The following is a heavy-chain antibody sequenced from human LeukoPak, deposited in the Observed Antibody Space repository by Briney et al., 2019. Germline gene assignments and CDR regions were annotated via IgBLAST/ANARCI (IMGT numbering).Heavy chain of an antibody. Sequence: PSETLSLTCAVYGGSFSGYYWSWIRQPPGKGLEWIGEINHSGSTNYNPSLKSRVTISVDTSKNQFSLKLSSVTAAGTAVYYCARGIAAADLVDDAFDIWGQGTMVTVSS. CDR3: ARGIAAADLVDDAFDI. CDR2: INHSGST. D-gene: IGHD6-13*01. CDR1: GGSFSGYY. V-gene: IGHV4-34*01. J-gene: IGHJ3*02.